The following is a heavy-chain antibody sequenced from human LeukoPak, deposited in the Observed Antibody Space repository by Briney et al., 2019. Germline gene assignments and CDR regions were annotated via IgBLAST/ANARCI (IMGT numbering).Heavy chain of an antibody. CDR2: ISSSGSTI. J-gene: IGHJ4*02. D-gene: IGHD3-10*01. Sequence: PGGSLRLSCTASGFTFGDYAMSWFRQAPGKGLEWVSYISSSGSTIYYADSVKGRFTISRDSAKNSLYLQMNSLRAEDTAVYYCARGLWFGELFFDYWGQGTLVTVSS. CDR3: ARGLWFGELFFDY. V-gene: IGHV3-48*03. CDR1: GFTFGDYA.